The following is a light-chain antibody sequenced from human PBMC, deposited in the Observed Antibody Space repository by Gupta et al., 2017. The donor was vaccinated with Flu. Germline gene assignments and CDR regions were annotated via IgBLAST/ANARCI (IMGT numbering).Light chain of an antibody. CDR3: QHYRHWPL. Sequence: EIVLTQSPATVSVSPGERVTLSCRASESVSTNLAWYQRKPGQPPRLLIYGASTRAPGVPARFSGSGSGTDFTLTISSLQSEDFAVYDCQHYRHWPLFGQGTKLEIK. CDR1: ESVSTN. J-gene: IGKJ2*01. V-gene: IGKV3-15*01. CDR2: GAS.